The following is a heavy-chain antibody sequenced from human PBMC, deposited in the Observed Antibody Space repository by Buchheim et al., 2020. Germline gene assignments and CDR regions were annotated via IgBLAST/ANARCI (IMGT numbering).Heavy chain of an antibody. CDR2: ISSSGSTI. J-gene: IGHJ4*02. V-gene: IGHV3-48*03. CDR3: ARVFDYYDSSGYYPFDY. D-gene: IGHD3-22*01. Sequence: EVQLVESGGGLVQPGGSLRLSCAASGFTFSSYEMNWVRQAPGKGLEWVSYISSSGSTIYYADSVKGRFTICRDHAKKLLYLQMTSLRAEDTAVYYCARVFDYYDSSGYYPFDYWGQGTL. CDR1: GFTFSSYE.